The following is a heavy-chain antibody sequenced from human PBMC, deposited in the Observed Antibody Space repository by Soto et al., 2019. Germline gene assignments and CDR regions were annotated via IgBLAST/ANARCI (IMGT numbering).Heavy chain of an antibody. J-gene: IGHJ6*02. CDR2: INHSGST. V-gene: IGHV4-34*01. Sequence: LETLSLTCGVYGGSFSRYYWSWLRQPPGKGLEWIGEINHSGSTNRNPSLKSRVTISVDTSKNQFSLNLTSAPAADTAVYYCTGRWNYYYGMDVCAQGNMVTAP. D-gene: IGHD2-15*01. CDR3: TGRWNYYYGMDV. CDR1: GGSFSRYY.